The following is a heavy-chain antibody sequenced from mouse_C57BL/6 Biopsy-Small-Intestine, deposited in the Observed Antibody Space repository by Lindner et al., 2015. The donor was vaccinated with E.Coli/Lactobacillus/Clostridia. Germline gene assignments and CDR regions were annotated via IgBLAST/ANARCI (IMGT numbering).Heavy chain of an antibody. CDR1: GISITTGNYR. D-gene: IGHD2-4*01. CDR3: ARDKSDYDGRAFDY. J-gene: IGHJ2*01. V-gene: IGHV3-5*01. Sequence: VQLQESGPGLVKPSQTVFLTCTVTGISITTGNYRWSWIRQFPGNKLEWIGYIYYSGSITYNPSLTSRTTITRDTPKNQFFLEMNSLTAEDTATYYCARDKSDYDGRAFDYWGQGTTLTVS. CDR2: IYYSGSI.